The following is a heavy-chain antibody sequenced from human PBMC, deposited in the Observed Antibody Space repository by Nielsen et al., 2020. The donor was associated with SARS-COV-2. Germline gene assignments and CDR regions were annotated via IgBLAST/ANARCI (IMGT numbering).Heavy chain of an antibody. CDR1: GFTFSDYY. CDR2: IDPDGSDK. D-gene: IGHD2-8*02. CDR3: ARDWSRAFDV. Sequence: GESLKISCVASGFTFSDYYMTWIRQAPGKGLEWVADIDPDGSDKVYVDSVKGRFTISRDNAKKSMSLQMNNLRVEDTAVYYCARDWSRAFDVWGQGTMVTVSS. V-gene: IGHV3-7*01. J-gene: IGHJ3*01.